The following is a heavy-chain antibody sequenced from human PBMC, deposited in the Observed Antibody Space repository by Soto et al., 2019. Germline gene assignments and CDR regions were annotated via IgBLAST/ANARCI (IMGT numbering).Heavy chain of an antibody. Sequence: GGSLRLSCAASGFTFSSYSMNWVRQAPGKGLEWVSYISSSSSTIYYADSVKGRFTISRDNAKNSLYLQMNSLRDEDTAVYYCARDAALRVAGTFVYYYYGMDVWGQGTTVTVSS. CDR2: ISSSSSTI. D-gene: IGHD6-19*01. CDR3: ARDAALRVAGTFVYYYYGMDV. V-gene: IGHV3-48*02. CDR1: GFTFSSYS. J-gene: IGHJ6*02.